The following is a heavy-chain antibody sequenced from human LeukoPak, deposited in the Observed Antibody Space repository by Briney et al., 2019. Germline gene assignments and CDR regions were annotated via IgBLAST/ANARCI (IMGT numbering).Heavy chain of an antibody. CDR3: ARLLAGTPYYYYYYMDV. Sequence: SETLSLTCTVSGGSISSYYWSWIRQPPGNGLEWIGYIYYSGSTNYNPSLKSRVTISVDTSKNQFSLKLSSVTAADTAVYYCARLLAGTPYYYYYYMDVWGKGTTVTVSS. J-gene: IGHJ6*03. CDR2: IYYSGST. CDR1: GGSISSYY. V-gene: IGHV4-59*01. D-gene: IGHD6-13*01.